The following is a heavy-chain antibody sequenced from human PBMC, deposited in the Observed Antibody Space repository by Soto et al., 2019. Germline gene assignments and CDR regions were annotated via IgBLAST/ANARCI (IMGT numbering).Heavy chain of an antibody. J-gene: IGHJ3*02. CDR3: AKDYQYYDFWSGDDAFDI. D-gene: IGHD3-3*01. Sequence: GGSLRLSCAASGFTFDDYAMHWVRQAPGKGLEWVSGISWNSGSIGYADSVKGRFTISRDNAKNSLYLQMNSLRAEDTALYYCAKDYQYYDFWSGDDAFDIWGQGTMVTVSS. CDR2: ISWNSGSI. V-gene: IGHV3-9*01. CDR1: GFTFDDYA.